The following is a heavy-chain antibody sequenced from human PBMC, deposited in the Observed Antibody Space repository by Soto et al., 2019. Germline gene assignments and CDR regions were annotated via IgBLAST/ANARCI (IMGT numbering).Heavy chain of an antibody. CDR3: AKRQLETYYYGSGSYSLGY. V-gene: IGHV3-23*01. CDR1: GFTFSSYA. Sequence: EVQLLESGGGLVQPGGSLRLSCAASGFTFSSYAMSWVRQAPGKGLEWVSAISGSGGSTYYADSVKGRFTISRDNSKNTLYLQMNSLRAEDTAAYYCAKRQLETYYYGSGSYSLGYWGQGTLVTVSS. D-gene: IGHD3-10*01. J-gene: IGHJ4*02. CDR2: ISGSGGST.